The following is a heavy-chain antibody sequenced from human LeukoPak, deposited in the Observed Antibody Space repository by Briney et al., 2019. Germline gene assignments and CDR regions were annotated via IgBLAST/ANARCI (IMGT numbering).Heavy chain of an antibody. V-gene: IGHV3-48*02. CDR1: GFTFSIYS. D-gene: IGHD6-13*01. Sequence: GGSLRLSCAASGFTFSIYSMNWVRQAPGKGLEWVSYISPSGTTIYYADSVKGRFTISRDNAKNSLYLHMNSLRDEDTAVYYCASTIASAGHFFDSWGQGALVTVSS. CDR2: ISPSGTTI. CDR3: ASTIASAGHFFDS. J-gene: IGHJ4*02.